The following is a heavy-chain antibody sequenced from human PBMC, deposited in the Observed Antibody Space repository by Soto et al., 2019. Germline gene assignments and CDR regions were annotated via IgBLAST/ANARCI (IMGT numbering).Heavy chain of an antibody. J-gene: IGHJ4*02. D-gene: IGHD3-22*01. CDR2: ISYDGSNK. CDR1: GFTFSSYG. CDR3: AKDLGITMTVVGY. V-gene: IGHV3-30*18. Sequence: PGGSLRLSCAASGFTFSSYGMHWVRQAPGKGLEWVAVISYDGSNKYYADSVKGRFTISRDNSKNTLYLQMNSLRAEDTAVYYCAKDLGITMTVVGYWGQGTLVTVSS.